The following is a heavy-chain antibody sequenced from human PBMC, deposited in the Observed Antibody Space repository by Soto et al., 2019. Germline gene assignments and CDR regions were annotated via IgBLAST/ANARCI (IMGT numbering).Heavy chain of an antibody. Sequence: ASVKVSCKASGYNFTNFGINWVRQAPGQGLEWMGWINPDNGNTEYAQKVQGRVTLSTDTSTRTAYMEVRSLRSDDTAVYYCARDPRYCSGDTCNNWFDPWGQGTLVTVSS. CDR3: ARDPRYCSGDTCNNWFDP. D-gene: IGHD2-15*01. V-gene: IGHV1-18*01. J-gene: IGHJ5*02. CDR2: INPDNGNT. CDR1: GYNFTNFG.